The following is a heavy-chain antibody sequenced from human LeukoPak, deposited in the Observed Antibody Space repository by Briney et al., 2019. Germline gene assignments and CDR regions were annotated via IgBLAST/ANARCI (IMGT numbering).Heavy chain of an antibody. CDR3: ARGPIAAAGDY. CDR2: INTNNGNT. D-gene: IGHD6-13*01. V-gene: IGHV1-18*01. CDR1: GYIFTNYG. J-gene: IGHJ4*01. Sequence: GASVKVSCTASGYIFTNYGITWVRQAPGQGLEWMGWINTNNGNTNYAQKLQGRVTMTTDTSTTTAYMELRSLRSDDTAVYYCARGPIAAAGDYWGHGTLATVSS.